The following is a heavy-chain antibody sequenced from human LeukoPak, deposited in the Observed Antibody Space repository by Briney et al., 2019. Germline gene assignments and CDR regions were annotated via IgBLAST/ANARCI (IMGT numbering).Heavy chain of an antibody. CDR3: ARDTYYYDSSGCEYYFGY. V-gene: IGHV4-34*01. Sequence: SETLSLTCAVYGGSFSGYYWSWIRQPPGKGLEWIGEINHSGSTNYNPSLKSRVTISVDTSKNQFSLKLSSVTAADTAVYYCARDTYYYDSSGCEYYFGYWGQGPLVTVSS. CDR2: INHSGST. CDR1: GGSFSGYY. D-gene: IGHD3-22*01. J-gene: IGHJ4*02.